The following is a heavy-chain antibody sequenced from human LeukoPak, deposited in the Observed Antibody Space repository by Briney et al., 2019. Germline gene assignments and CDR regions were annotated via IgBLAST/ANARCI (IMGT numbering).Heavy chain of an antibody. J-gene: IGHJ4*02. CDR2: ISGSGGST. Sequence: GGSLRLSCAATGFTFSSYAMSWVRQAPGKGLEWVSAISGSGGSTYYADSVKGRFIISSDNSKNTLYLQMNSLRAEDTAVYYCSKLKGGLTHPSDYWGQGTLVTVSS. CDR3: SKLKGGLTHPSDY. V-gene: IGHV3-23*01. CDR1: GFTFSSYA. D-gene: IGHD1-14*01.